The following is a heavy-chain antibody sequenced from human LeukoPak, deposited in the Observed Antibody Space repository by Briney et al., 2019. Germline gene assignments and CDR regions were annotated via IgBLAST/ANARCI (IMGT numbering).Heavy chain of an antibody. Sequence: KSGGSLRLSCAASGFTFSSYSMNWVRQAPGKGLEWVSSISSSSSYIYYADSVKGRFTISRDNAKNSLYLQMNSQRAEDTAVYYCARDYSIVVVTARPLNDAFDIWGQGTMVTVSS. V-gene: IGHV3-21*01. CDR3: ARDYSIVVVTARPLNDAFDI. CDR1: GFTFSSYS. J-gene: IGHJ3*02. D-gene: IGHD2-21*02. CDR2: ISSSSSYI.